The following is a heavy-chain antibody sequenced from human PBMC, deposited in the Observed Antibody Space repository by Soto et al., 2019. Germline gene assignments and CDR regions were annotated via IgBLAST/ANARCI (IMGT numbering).Heavy chain of an antibody. Sequence: CIRQFPGKGLEWVSGISWNSGSIGYADSVKGRFTISRDNAKNSLYLQMNSLRAEDTALYYCAKVGVDCSSTSCSYYFDYWGQGTLVTVYS. V-gene: IGHV3-9*01. J-gene: IGHJ4*02. CDR3: AKVGVDCSSTSCSYYFDY. CDR2: ISWNSGSI. D-gene: IGHD2-2*01.